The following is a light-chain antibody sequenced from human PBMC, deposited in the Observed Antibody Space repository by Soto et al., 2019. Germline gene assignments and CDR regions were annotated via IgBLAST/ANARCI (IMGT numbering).Light chain of an antibody. V-gene: IGKV1-39*01. CDR3: QQSYNTPVT. CDR2: AAS. CDR1: QTVRTY. J-gene: IGKJ5*01. Sequence: DIQMTQSPASLSASVEDRFTITCRASQTVRTYLNWYQQKPGKAPKLLIYAASNLQSGVPSRFSGSGSGTDFTLTITSLRPEDFATYWCQQSYNTPVTFGQGTRLEIK.